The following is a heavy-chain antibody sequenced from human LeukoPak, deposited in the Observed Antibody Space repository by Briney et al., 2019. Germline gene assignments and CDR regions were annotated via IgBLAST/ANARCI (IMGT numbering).Heavy chain of an antibody. V-gene: IGHV4-59*12. D-gene: IGHD1-26*01. Sequence: GSLRLSCAASGFTFSSYAMSWVRQAPGKGLEWIAYIYYSGSTNYNPSLKSRVTISVDTSKNQFSLKLSSATAADTAVYYCARDSVYSGSSLDYWGQGTLVTVSS. CDR2: IYYSGST. J-gene: IGHJ4*02. CDR1: GFTFSSYA. CDR3: ARDSVYSGSSLDY.